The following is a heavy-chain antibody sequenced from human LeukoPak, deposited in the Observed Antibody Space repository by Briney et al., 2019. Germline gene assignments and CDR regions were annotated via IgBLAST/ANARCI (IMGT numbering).Heavy chain of an antibody. CDR3: ATGGVLLWFGVYGMDV. CDR2: INPNSGGT. CDR1: GYTFTGYY. Sequence: ASVKVSCKASGYTFTGYYMHWVRQAPGQGLEWMGWINPNSGGTNYAQKFQGRVTMTRDTSISTAYMELSRLRSDDTAVHYCATGGVLLWFGVYGMDVWGQGATVTVSS. J-gene: IGHJ6*02. D-gene: IGHD3-10*01. V-gene: IGHV1-2*02.